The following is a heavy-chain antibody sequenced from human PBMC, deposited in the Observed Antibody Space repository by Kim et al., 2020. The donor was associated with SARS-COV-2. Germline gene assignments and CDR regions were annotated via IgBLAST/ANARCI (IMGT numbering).Heavy chain of an antibody. J-gene: IGHJ4*02. CDR3: AGNNHYYHSNHPSNSLSY. CDR2: INHSGST. Sequence: SETLSLTCAVYGGSFSGYYWSWIRQPPGKGLEWIGEINHSGSTNYNPSLKSRVTISVDTSKNQFSLKLSSVTAADTAVYYCAGNNHYYHSNHPSNSLSYWGQGTLFTVSS. V-gene: IGHV4-34*01. D-gene: IGHD3-22*01. CDR1: GGSFSGYY.